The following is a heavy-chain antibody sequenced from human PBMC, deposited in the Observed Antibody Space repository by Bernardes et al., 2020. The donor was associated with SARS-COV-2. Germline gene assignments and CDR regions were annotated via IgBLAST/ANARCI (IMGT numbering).Heavy chain of an antibody. CDR2: ISTSGGGT. CDR1: GFSFSRYG. J-gene: IGHJ4*02. V-gene: IGHV3-23*01. CDR3: AKEREGYRVGYDFDY. D-gene: IGHD2-8*02. Sequence: GSLSPSGAASGFSFSRYGMSWVRPAPGKGLEWVSAISTSGGGTFYADSVKGRFTISRDNSKNTLYLQMNSLRAEDTAVYYCAKEREGYRVGYDFDYWGQGTLGTVSS.